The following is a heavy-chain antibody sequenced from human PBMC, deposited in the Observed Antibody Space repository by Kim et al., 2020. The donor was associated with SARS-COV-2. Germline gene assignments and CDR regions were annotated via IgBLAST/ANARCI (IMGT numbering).Heavy chain of an antibody. Sequence: SETLPLTCTVSGGSISSSSYYWGWIRQPPGKGLEWFGSIYHSGSTYYNSPLKRRVTIPVDTSKNQFSLKRSFVTAADTAVYYCAKSTGNTMIVVVINDAFDNWGQGTMVTVSS. CDR2: IYHSGST. CDR1: GGSISSSSYY. D-gene: IGHD3-22*01. J-gene: IGHJ3*02. V-gene: IGHV4-39*07. CDR3: AKSTGNTMIVVVINDAFDN.